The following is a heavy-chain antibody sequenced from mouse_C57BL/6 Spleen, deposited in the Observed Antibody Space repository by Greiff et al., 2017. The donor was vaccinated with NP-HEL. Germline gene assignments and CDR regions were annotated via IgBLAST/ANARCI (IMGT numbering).Heavy chain of an antibody. V-gene: IGHV1-80*01. D-gene: IGHD1-1*01. CDR2: IYPGAGDT. Sequence: QVQLKESGAELVKPGASVKISCKASGYAFSSYWMNWVKQRPGKGLEWIGPIYPGAGDTNYNGKFKGQATLTEAKSSSTAYMQLNSLTSEDSAFYFCARRYDGSFDYWGQGTTLTVSS. CDR3: ARRYDGSFDY. J-gene: IGHJ2*01. CDR1: GYAFSSYW.